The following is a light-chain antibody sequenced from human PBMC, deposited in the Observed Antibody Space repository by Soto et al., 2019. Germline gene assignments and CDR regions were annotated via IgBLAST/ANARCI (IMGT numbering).Light chain of an antibody. J-gene: IGKJ5*01. CDR3: QQYGISPIT. Sequence: EIVLTQSPGTLSLSPGEGATLSCRASQSVSNNYLAWYQQKPGQAPRLLIYGASSSATGIPDRFSGSGSGTDFTLTISRLEPEDFAVYYCQQYGISPITFGQGTRLELK. V-gene: IGKV3-20*01. CDR2: GAS. CDR1: QSVSNNY.